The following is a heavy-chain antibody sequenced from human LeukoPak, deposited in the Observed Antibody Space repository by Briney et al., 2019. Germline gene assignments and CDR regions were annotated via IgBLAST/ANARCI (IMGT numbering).Heavy chain of an antibody. V-gene: IGHV4-59*08. Sequence: SETLSLTCTVSGGSISSYYWSWIRQPPGKGLEWIGYIYYTGSTNYNPSLKSRVTMSVDTSKNQFSLNLYSVSAADTAVYYCARHFGYWGQGTLVTVSS. CDR2: IYYTGST. J-gene: IGHJ4*02. CDR1: GGSISSYY. CDR3: ARHFGY.